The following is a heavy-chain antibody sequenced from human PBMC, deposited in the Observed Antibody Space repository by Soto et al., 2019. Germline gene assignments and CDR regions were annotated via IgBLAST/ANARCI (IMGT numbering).Heavy chain of an antibody. Sequence: ASVKVSCKASGGTFSSYAISWVRQAPGQRLEWMGWINAGNGNTKYSQKFQGRVTITRDTSASTAYMELSSLRSEDTAVYYCARGYRIAAAGYNLRTYYFDYWGQGTLVTVSS. CDR1: GGTFSSYA. J-gene: IGHJ4*02. CDR3: ARGYRIAAAGYNLRTYYFDY. CDR2: INAGNGNT. V-gene: IGHV1-3*01. D-gene: IGHD6-13*01.